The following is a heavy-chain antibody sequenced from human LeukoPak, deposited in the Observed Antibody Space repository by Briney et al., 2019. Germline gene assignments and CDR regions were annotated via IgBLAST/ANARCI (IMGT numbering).Heavy chain of an antibody. CDR2: ISTSRTTI. CDR1: GFTFSSYS. Sequence: GGSLRLSCAASGFTFSSYSMNWVRQAPGKGREWVSYISTSRTTIYYADSVKGRFTISRDNAKNSVDLQMNSLRAEDTAVYYCARGAAMDGPYNWFDPWGQGTLVTVSS. D-gene: IGHD2-8*01. V-gene: IGHV3-48*01. J-gene: IGHJ5*02. CDR3: ARGAAMDGPYNWFDP.